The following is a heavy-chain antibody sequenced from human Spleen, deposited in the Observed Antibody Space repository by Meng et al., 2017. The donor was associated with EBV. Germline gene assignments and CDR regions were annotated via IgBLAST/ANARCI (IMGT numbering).Heavy chain of an antibody. Sequence: PRQTSVTGRVKPSDTLSLPYPVSGASISSCYCYWAWVRQPPGNGLEWIGTFQYSGGTYYNPSLKSQVTITIDTSRHEFSLNLNSVTAADTAVYYFAREPGGPYYDTSGYYFDYWGQGILVTVSS. CDR3: AREPGGPYYDTSGYYFDY. V-gene: IGHV4-39*07. CDR2: FQYSGGT. J-gene: IGHJ4*02. CDR1: GASISSCYCY. D-gene: IGHD3-22*01.